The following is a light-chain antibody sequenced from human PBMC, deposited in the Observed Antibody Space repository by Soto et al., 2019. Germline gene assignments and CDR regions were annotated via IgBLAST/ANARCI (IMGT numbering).Light chain of an antibody. CDR3: HQYNYWPPGT. J-gene: IGKJ1*01. CDR2: GAS. CDR1: QSVSSN. V-gene: IGKV3-15*01. Sequence: EIVLTQSPGTLSLSPGERATLSCRASQSVSSNLAWYQQKPGQAPRLLIYGASTRATGVPARFSGSGSGIEFTLTISSLQSEDFAVYYCHQYNYWPPGTFGQGTKVDIK.